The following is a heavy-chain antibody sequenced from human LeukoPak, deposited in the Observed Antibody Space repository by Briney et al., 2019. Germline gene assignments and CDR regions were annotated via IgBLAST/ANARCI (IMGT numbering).Heavy chain of an antibody. CDR3: ARDEGSSWYPGGYYYYGMDV. V-gene: IGHV4-4*07. Sequence: PSETLSLTCTVSGGSISSYYWSWIRQPAGKGLEWIGRIYTSGSTNYNPSLKSRVTMSVDTSKNQFSLKLSSVTAADTAVYYCARDEGSSWYPGGYYYYGMDVWGQGTTVTVSS. CDR1: GGSISSYY. D-gene: IGHD6-13*01. CDR2: IYTSGST. J-gene: IGHJ6*02.